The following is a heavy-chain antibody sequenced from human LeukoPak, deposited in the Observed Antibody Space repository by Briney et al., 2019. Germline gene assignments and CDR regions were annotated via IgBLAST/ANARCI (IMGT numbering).Heavy chain of an antibody. Sequence: SETLSLTCTVSGGSISIYYWSWIRQPPGKGLEWIGYIYYSGSTNYNPSLKSAVTISVDTSKNQFSLKLSSVTAADTAVYYCARDYYVSSGPLDYWGQGTLVTVSS. D-gene: IGHD3-22*01. J-gene: IGHJ4*02. V-gene: IGHV4-59*01. CDR3: ARDYYVSSGPLDY. CDR2: IYYSGST. CDR1: GGSISIYY.